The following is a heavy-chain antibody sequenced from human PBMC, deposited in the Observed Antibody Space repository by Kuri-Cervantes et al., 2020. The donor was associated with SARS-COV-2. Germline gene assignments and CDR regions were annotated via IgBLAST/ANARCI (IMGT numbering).Heavy chain of an antibody. V-gene: IGHV2-5*08. D-gene: IGHD3-10*01. CDR1: GFSLSTSGMC. CDR3: ARIGGYYYGSGSYYIDGFDY. CDR2: IYWDDDK. J-gene: IGHJ4*02. Sequence: SGPTLVNPTQTLTLTCTFSGFSLSTSGMCVSWIRQPPGKALEWLALIYWDDDKRYSPSLKSRLTITKDTSKNQVVLTMTNMDPVDTATYYCARIGGYYYGSGSYYIDGFDYWGQGTLVTVSS.